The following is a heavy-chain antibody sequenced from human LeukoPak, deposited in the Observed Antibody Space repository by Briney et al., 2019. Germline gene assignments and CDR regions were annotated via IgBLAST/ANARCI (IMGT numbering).Heavy chain of an antibody. D-gene: IGHD2-15*01. J-gene: IGHJ6*02. V-gene: IGHV4-59*11. CDR2: VYYSGST. CDR1: GGSISSHY. Sequence: PSETLSLTCTVSGGSISSHYWSWIRQPPGKGLEWIGYVYYSGSTNYNLSLKSRVTISVDTSKNQFSLRLSSVTAADTAVYYCARDCSDGSCYPLYGMDVWGQGTMVTVSS. CDR3: ARDCSDGSCYPLYGMDV.